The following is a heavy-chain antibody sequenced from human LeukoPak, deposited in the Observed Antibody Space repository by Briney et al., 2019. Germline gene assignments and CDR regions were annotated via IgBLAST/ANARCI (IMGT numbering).Heavy chain of an antibody. D-gene: IGHD1-26*01. CDR3: AKAMGGWDKYCYYYMDV. Sequence: SETLSLTCTVSGGSISTNNYYWVWIRQPPGKGLEWIGSMYHSGSTYYNPSLRSRVTISLGTSKNQFSLKVNSVTAADTAVYYCAKAMGGWDKYCYYYMDVWGTGTTVTVSS. CDR1: GGSISTNNYY. CDR2: MYHSGST. V-gene: IGHV4-39*07. J-gene: IGHJ6*03.